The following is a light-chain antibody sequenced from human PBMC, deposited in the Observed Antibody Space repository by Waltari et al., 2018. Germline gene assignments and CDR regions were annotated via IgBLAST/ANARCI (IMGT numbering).Light chain of an antibody. CDR1: SSDVGGYDS. V-gene: IGLV2-11*01. J-gene: IGLJ1*01. CDR2: DVN. Sequence: QSALTQPRSVSGSPGQSVTISCTGTSSDVGGYDSVSWYQQHPGQAPKLMIYDVNKRTSVVPDRLSASKSCNTAFLTISGLQGEDEADYYCCSFAGSPPYVFGTGTKVTVL. CDR3: CSFAGSPPYV.